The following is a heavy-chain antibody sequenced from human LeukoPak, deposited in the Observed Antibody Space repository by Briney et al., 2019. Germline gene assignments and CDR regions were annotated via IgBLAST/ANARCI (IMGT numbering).Heavy chain of an antibody. J-gene: IGHJ4*02. Sequence: GGSLRLSCAASGFTFSSNGMSWVRQAPGKGLEWVSGISGSGGSRYYADSVKGRFTISRDNSKNTVYMQMNSLRAEDTAVYYCAKVGDYSNYAGPYFDYWGQGTLVTVSS. CDR1: GFTFSSNG. CDR2: ISGSGGSR. D-gene: IGHD4-11*01. CDR3: AKVGDYSNYAGPYFDY. V-gene: IGHV3-23*01.